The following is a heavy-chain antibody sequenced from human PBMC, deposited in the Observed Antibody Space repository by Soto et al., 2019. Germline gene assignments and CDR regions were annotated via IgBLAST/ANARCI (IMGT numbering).Heavy chain of an antibody. CDR3: AREENCSDGICYSEYFDS. J-gene: IGHJ4*02. Sequence: ASVKVSCKASGYIFTAYSMHWVRQAPGQGPEWMGVVNPSGGSTNYAQKFQGRITMTRDTSTSTVYMDLSSLTSEDTAVYYCAREENCSDGICYSEYFDSWGQGTPVTVSS. CDR1: GYIFTAYS. D-gene: IGHD2-15*01. V-gene: IGHV1-46*01. CDR2: VNPSGGST.